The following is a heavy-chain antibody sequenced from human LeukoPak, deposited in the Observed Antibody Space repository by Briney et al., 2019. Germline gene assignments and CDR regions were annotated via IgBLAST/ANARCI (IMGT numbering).Heavy chain of an antibody. V-gene: IGHV4-38-2*02. CDR2: IYHSGST. D-gene: IGHD1-26*01. J-gene: IGHJ3*02. Sequence: SETLSLTCTVSGYSISSGYYWGWIRQPPGKGLEWIGSIYHSGSTYYNPSLKSRVTISVDTSKNQFSLKLSSVTAADTAVYYCAKWELEIHAFDIWGQGTMVTVSS. CDR1: GYSISSGYY. CDR3: AKWELEIHAFDI.